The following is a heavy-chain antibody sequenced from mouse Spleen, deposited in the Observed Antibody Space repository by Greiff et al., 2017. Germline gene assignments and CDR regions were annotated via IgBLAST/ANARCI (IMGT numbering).Heavy chain of an antibody. CDR3: ARENDYLDY. Sequence: EVNVVESGGGLVQPGGSRKLSCAASGFTFSSFGMHWVRQAPEKGLEWVAYISSGSSTIYYADTVKGRFTISRDNPKNTLFLQMTSLRSEDTAMYYCARENDYLDYWGQGTTLTVSS. CDR2: ISSGSSTI. J-gene: IGHJ2*01. D-gene: IGHD2-3*01. V-gene: IGHV5-17*02. CDR1: GFTFSSFG.